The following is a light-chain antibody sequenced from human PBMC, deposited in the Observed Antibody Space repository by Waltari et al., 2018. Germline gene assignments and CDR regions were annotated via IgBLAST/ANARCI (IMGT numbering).Light chain of an antibody. CDR2: GAS. CDR3: QQYNTWPPST. CDR1: QSIMNN. Sequence: EIVMTQSPAALSLSPGERATLSCRASQSIMNNLAWYQHKTRQPPRLLISGASTRATGVPARFSGSGSGEEFTLTISSLQSEDSAIYFCQQYNTWPPSTFGQGTKLEIK. J-gene: IGKJ2*02. V-gene: IGKV3-15*01.